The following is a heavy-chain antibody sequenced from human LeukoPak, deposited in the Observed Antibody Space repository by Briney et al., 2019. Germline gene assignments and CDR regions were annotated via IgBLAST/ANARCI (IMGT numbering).Heavy chain of an antibody. Sequence: SDPLSLTCTVSGGSISRFYWSWIRQPPRKGLDGVGYIYYSGSTNYNPSLKSRVTISVDTSKNQFSLKLSSVAAADTAGYNCAAEDRGSYFDYWGQGTLVTVAS. J-gene: IGHJ4*02. CDR2: IYYSGST. CDR1: GGSISRFY. D-gene: IGHD3-10*01. CDR3: AAEDRGSYFDY. V-gene: IGHV4-59*07.